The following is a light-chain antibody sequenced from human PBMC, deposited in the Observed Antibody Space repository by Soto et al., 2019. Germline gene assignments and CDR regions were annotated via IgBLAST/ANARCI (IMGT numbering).Light chain of an antibody. CDR2: EVT. V-gene: IGLV2-14*01. CDR3: TSYESSNLWV. J-gene: IGLJ3*02. Sequence: QSALTQPASVSGSPGQSITISCTGTSSDIGAYNYLSWYQQHPAKAPKLIIYEVTHRPSGVSSRFSGSKSGNTASLTISGLPDEDEADYYCTSYESSNLWVFGGGTQLTVL. CDR1: SSDIGAYNY.